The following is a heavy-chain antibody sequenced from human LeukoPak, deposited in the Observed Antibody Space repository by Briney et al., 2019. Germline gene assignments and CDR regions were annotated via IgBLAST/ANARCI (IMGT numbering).Heavy chain of an antibody. CDR2: IKEDGSEK. Sequence: PGGSLRLSCAASGFTLSSYWMSWVRQAPGKGLEWVANIKEDGSEKYYVDSVKGRFTISRDNAKNSLYLQVNSLRAEDTAVYYCARRPGWFDPWGQGTLVTVSS. J-gene: IGHJ5*02. CDR3: ARRPGWFDP. CDR1: GFTLSSYW. V-gene: IGHV3-7*01.